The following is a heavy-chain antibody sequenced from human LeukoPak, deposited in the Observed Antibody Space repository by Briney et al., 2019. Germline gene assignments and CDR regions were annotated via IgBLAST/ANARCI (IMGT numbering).Heavy chain of an antibody. CDR3: ARGSRFDY. J-gene: IGHJ4*02. V-gene: IGHV3-48*04. Sequence: GGTLRLSCAASGFKFTSYSMNWVRQAPGKGLEWISYISSSGSPIYYADSVKGRFTISRDNAKKSSDLQMTNLTAEDTAVYFCARGSRFDYWGQGAPVTVSS. CDR1: GFKFTSYS. CDR2: ISSSGSPI.